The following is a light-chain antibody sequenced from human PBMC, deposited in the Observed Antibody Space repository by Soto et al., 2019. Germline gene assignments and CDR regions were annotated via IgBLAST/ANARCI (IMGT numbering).Light chain of an antibody. CDR3: QQYDIFSLT. J-gene: IGKJ4*01. CDR2: KAS. Sequence: DIQMTQSPSTLSASVGDRVTITCRASQSISSWLAWYQQKPGKAPKRLIYKASTLESGIPSRFSGGGSGTEFTLTISSLQPDDFATYSCQQYDIFSLTFGGGTKVEVQ. CDR1: QSISSW. V-gene: IGKV1-5*03.